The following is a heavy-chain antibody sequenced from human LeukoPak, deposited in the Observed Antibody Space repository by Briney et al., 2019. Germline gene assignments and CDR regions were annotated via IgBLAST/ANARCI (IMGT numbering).Heavy chain of an antibody. CDR3: ARGLAAGTLDY. V-gene: IGHV3-21*01. CDR2: ISSSSSYI. J-gene: IGHJ4*02. D-gene: IGHD6-13*01. CDR1: GFTFSNYW. Sequence: GGSLRLSCAASGFTFSNYWMHWVRQAPGKGLVWVSSISSSSSYIYYADSVKGRFTISRDNAKNSLFLQMNSLRAEDTAVYYCARGLAAGTLDYWGQGTLVTVSS.